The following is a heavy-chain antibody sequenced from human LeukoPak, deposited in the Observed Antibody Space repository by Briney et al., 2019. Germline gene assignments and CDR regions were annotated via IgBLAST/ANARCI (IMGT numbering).Heavy chain of an antibody. V-gene: IGHV3-15*07. CDR2: IKSKTDRGTA. CDR1: GFTFSSYS. Sequence: PGGSLRLSCAASGFTFSSYSMNWVRQAPGKGLEWVGRIKSKTDRGTADYAAPVKGRFTISRDDSKTTLYLQMNSLKTEDTAVYYCTTDYFDYWGQGTLVTVSS. CDR3: TTDYFDY. J-gene: IGHJ4*02.